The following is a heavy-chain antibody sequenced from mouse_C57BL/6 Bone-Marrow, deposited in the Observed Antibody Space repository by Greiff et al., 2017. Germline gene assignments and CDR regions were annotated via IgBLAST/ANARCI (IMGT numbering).Heavy chain of an antibody. J-gene: IGHJ1*03. CDR3: ARMPYGSSPYWYFDV. V-gene: IGHV5-17*01. CDR1: GFTFSDYG. D-gene: IGHD1-1*01. CDR2: ISSGSSTI. Sequence: EVKLVESGGGLVKPGGSLKLSCAASGFTFSDYGMHWVRQAPEKGLEWVAYISSGSSTIYYADTVKGRFTISRDTAKNTLFLQMTSLRSEDTAMYYCARMPYGSSPYWYFDVWGTGTTVTVSS.